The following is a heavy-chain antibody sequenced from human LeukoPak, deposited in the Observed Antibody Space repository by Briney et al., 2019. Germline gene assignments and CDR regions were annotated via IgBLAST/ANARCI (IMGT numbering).Heavy chain of an antibody. D-gene: IGHD3-10*01. CDR2: ISGSGGST. J-gene: IGHJ3*02. CDR1: GFSFSMYA. Sequence: GGSLRLSCAASGFSFSMYAMSWVRQAPGKGLEWVSGISGSGGSTYYADSVKGRLTISRDNFKNTLYLQMNSLRAEDTAVYYCARSFGFGELLWGDAFDIWGQGTMVTVSS. CDR3: ARSFGFGELLWGDAFDI. V-gene: IGHV3-23*01.